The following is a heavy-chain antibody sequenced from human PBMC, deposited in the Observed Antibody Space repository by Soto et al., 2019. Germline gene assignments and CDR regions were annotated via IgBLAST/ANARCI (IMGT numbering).Heavy chain of an antibody. CDR1: GGSVSSGSYY. CDR2: IYYSGST. J-gene: IGHJ4*02. Sequence: SETLSLTCTVSGGSVSSGSYYWSWIRQPPGKGLEWIGYIYYSGSTNYNPSLKSRVTISVDTSKNQFSLKLSSVTAEDTAVYYCARDYYKYYDSSGYYRSPAYWGQGTLVTVSS. CDR3: ARDYYKYYDSSGYYRSPAY. V-gene: IGHV4-61*01. D-gene: IGHD3-22*01.